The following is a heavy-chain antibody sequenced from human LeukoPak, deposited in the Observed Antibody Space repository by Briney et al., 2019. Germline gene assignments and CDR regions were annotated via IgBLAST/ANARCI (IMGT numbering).Heavy chain of an antibody. V-gene: IGHV4-31*03. Sequence: PSQTLSLTCTVSGGSISSGGYFWSWIRQRPGKGLEWIGYIYYSGSTYYNPSLKSRVTISVDTSKNQFSLKLSSVTAADTAVYYCARSHYYDSSGYPDYWGQGTLVTVSS. D-gene: IGHD3-22*01. CDR3: ARSHYYDSSGYPDY. J-gene: IGHJ4*02. CDR2: IYYSGST. CDR1: GGSISSGGYF.